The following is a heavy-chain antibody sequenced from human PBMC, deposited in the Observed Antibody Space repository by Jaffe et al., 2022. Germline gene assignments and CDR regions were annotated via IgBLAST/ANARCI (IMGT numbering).Heavy chain of an antibody. Sequence: EVQLVESGGGLVQPGRSLRLSCTASGFTFGDYAMSWVRQAPGKGLEWVGFIRSKAYGGTTEYAASVKGRFTISRDDSKSIAYLQMNSLKTEDTAVYYCTRDEGSGSYYDAFDIWGQGTMVTVSS. J-gene: IGHJ3*02. CDR3: TRDEGSGSYYDAFDI. V-gene: IGHV3-49*04. CDR1: GFTFGDYA. D-gene: IGHD1-26*01. CDR2: IRSKAYGGTT.